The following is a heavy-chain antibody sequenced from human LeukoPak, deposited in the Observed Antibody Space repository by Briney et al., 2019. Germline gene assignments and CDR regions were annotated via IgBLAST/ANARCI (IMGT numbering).Heavy chain of an antibody. Sequence: GGSLRLSRAASRFMFSSYEMNWVRQAPAKGLAWVSYISMSGTTIYYADSVKGRFTISRDNAKNSLYLQMNRLRAEDTATYYCARDGPYCGGGRCYSDHWGQGTLVTVSS. D-gene: IGHD2-21*01. V-gene: IGHV3-48*03. CDR1: RFMFSSYE. CDR2: ISMSGTTI. J-gene: IGHJ4*02. CDR3: ARDGPYCGGGRCYSDH.